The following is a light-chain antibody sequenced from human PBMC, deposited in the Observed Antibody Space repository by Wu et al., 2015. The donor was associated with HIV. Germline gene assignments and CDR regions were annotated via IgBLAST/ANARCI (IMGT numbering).Light chain of an antibody. CDR1: QDISSY. J-gene: IGKJ1*01. Sequence: AIRITQSPSSLSASTGDRVTITCRASQDISSYLGWYQQKPGKAPKLLIHSASTLQSGVPSRFSGSGSGTDFTLTISCLQSEDFATYYCQQYYGYPRTFGQGTKVEVK. V-gene: IGKV1-8*01. CDR2: SAS. CDR3: QQYYGYPRT.